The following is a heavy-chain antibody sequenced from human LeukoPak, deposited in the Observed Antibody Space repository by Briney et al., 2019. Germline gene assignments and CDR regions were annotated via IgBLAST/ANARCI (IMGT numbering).Heavy chain of an antibody. CDR3: GLSGNYYYYYMDV. J-gene: IGHJ6*03. V-gene: IGHV1-2*02. CDR1: GYTFSGYY. Sequence: GASVKVSCKASGYTFSGYYMHWVRQAPGQGLEWMGWINPNTGGTNYAQKFQGRVTMTRDTSLSTAYMELSSLRSDDTAIYYCGLSGNYYYYYMDVWAKGPRSPSP. D-gene: IGHD6-25*01. CDR2: INPNTGGT.